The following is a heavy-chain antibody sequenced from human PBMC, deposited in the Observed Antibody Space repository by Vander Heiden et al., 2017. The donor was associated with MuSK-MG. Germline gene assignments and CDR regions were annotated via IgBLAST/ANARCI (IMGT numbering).Heavy chain of an antibody. CDR3: AKGTPPSGY. CDR1: GFTFSSYG. Sequence: QVQLVESGGGVVQPGRSLRLSCAASGFTFSSYGMHWVRQAPGKGLEWVAVISYDGSNKYYADSVKGRFTISRDNSKNTLYLQMNSLRAEDTAVYYCAKGTPPSGYWGQGTLVTVSS. CDR2: ISYDGSNK. J-gene: IGHJ4*02. V-gene: IGHV3-30*18. D-gene: IGHD2-2*01.